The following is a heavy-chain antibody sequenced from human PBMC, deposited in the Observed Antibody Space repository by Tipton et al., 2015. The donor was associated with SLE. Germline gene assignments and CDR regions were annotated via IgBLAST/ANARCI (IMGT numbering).Heavy chain of an antibody. CDR2: IYPGDSDT. CDR3: ARRVVRGVIDYWYFDL. CDR1: GYSFTSYW. J-gene: IGHJ2*01. D-gene: IGHD3-10*01. V-gene: IGHV5-51*03. Sequence: QLVQSGAEVKKPGESLKISCKGSGYSFTSYWIGGVRQMPGKGLEWMGIIYPGDSDTRYSPSFQGQVTISADKSISTAYLQWSSLKASDTAMYYCARRVVRGVIDYWYFDLWGRGTLVTVSS.